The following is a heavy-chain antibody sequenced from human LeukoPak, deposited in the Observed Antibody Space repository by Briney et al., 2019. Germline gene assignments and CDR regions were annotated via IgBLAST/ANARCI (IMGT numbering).Heavy chain of an antibody. D-gene: IGHD3-10*01. CDR3: ARDQLDFGAYYFDY. V-gene: IGHV4-59*12. J-gene: IGHJ4*02. Sequence: SETLSLTCTVSGGSISSYYWSWIRQPPGKGLEWIGYIYYSGSTYYNPSLKSRVTMSVDTSKNQFSLKLSSVTAADTAVYYCARDQLDFGAYYFDYWGQGTLVTVSS. CDR1: GGSISSYY. CDR2: IYYSGST.